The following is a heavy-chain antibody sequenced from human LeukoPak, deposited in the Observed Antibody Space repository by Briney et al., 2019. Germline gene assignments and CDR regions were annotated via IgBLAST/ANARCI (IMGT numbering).Heavy chain of an antibody. Sequence: PGGSLRLSCAASGFTFSSYSMNSVRQAPGKGLEWVSSISSSSSYIYYADSVKGRFTISRDNAKDSLYLQMNSLRAEDTAVYYCVSSIVVEYPGGFDYWGQGTLVTVSS. V-gene: IGHV3-21*01. D-gene: IGHD3-22*01. J-gene: IGHJ4*02. CDR1: GFTFSSYS. CDR3: VSSIVVEYPGGFDY. CDR2: ISSSSSYI.